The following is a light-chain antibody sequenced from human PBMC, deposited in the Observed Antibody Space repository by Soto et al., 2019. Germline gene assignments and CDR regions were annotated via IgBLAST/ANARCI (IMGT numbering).Light chain of an antibody. J-gene: IGLJ2*01. V-gene: IGLV1-40*01. CDR2: GNS. Sequence: QSVLTQPPSVSGAPGQRVTISCTGSSSNFGAGYDVHWYQQLPGTAPKLLTYGNSNRPSGVPDRFSGSKSGTSASLAITGLQAEDEADYYCQSYDSSLSVHVVFGGGTKVTVL. CDR1: SSNFGAGYD. CDR3: QSYDSSLSVHVV.